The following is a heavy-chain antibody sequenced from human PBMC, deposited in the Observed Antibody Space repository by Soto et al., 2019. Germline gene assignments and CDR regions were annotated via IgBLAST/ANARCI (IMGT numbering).Heavy chain of an antibody. CDR2: IYRGGDT. Sequence: EAQLEESGGGLVQPGGSLRLSCAASGLTVSDNYIRWVRHAPGKGLEWVSVIYRGGDTYYADSVKGRFTISRDNSKNTVYLQMNSLRDEDTAVYYCASCHWNGPNDYWGQGTLVTVSS. D-gene: IGHD1-1*01. J-gene: IGHJ4*02. CDR3: ASCHWNGPNDY. V-gene: IGHV3-66*01. CDR1: GLTVSDNY.